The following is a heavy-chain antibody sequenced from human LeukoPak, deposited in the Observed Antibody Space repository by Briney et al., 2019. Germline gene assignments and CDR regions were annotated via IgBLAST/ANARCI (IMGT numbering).Heavy chain of an antibody. CDR1: GFTFSTYA. D-gene: IGHD3-22*01. CDR3: ARPSEDYYDSSGLDY. CDR2: ISSGADYT. J-gene: IGHJ4*02. Sequence: PGGSLRISCAASGFTFSTYAMTWVRQAPGKGLEWVSTISSGADYTYYADSVKGRFTISRDNSKNTLYLQMNSLRAEDTAVYYCARPSEDYYDSSGLDYWGQGTLVTVSS. V-gene: IGHV3-23*01.